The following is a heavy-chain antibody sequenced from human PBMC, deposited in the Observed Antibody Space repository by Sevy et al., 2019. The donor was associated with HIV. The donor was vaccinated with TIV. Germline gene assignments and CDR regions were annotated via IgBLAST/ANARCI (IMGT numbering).Heavy chain of an antibody. CDR3: ARVYGEPVLGYCSGGSCYSTFFSAISLGY. CDR2: ISAYNGNT. CDR1: GYTFTSYG. J-gene: IGHJ4*02. V-gene: IGHV1-18*01. D-gene: IGHD2-15*01. Sequence: ASVKVSCKASGYTFTSYGISWVRQAPGQGLEWMGWISAYNGNTNYAQKLQGRVTMTTDTSTSTAYMELRSLGPDDTAVHYCARVYGEPVLGYCSGGSCYSTFFSAISLGYWGQGTLVTVSP.